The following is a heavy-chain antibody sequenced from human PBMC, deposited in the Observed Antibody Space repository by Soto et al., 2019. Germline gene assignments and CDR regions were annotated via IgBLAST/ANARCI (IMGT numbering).Heavy chain of an antibody. CDR1: GYTFTSYS. CDR3: ARDTAMALPDA. J-gene: IGHJ4*02. CDR2: ISAHNGNT. D-gene: IGHD5-18*01. Sequence: QVQLVQSGAEVKKPGASVKVSCKASGYTFTSYSITWVRQAPGQGLEWMGWISAHNGNTKYAQKLQGRVTITTDTSTSTAYMEVRSLRSDDTAVYYCARDTAMALPDAWGQGTLVTVSS. V-gene: IGHV1-18*01.